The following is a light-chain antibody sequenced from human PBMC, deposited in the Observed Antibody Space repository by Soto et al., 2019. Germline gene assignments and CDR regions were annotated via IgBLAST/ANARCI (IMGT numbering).Light chain of an antibody. CDR1: QSVSSS. Sequence: EIVMTQSPATLSVSLGERATLSCRASQSVSSSLAWYQQKPGEAPRLLIYGASTRATGIPARFSGSGSGTKFTLTISSLQSEDFAVYYCQHYNNWPEAFGQGTKVDIK. CDR2: GAS. V-gene: IGKV3-15*01. CDR3: QHYNNWPEA. J-gene: IGKJ1*01.